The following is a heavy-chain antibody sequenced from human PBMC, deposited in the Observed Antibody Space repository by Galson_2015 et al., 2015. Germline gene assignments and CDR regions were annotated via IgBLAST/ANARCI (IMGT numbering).Heavy chain of an antibody. CDR3: AKDFYYYDSSGYLPANYYFDY. V-gene: IGHV3-30*18. Sequence: SLRLSCAASGFTFSSYGMHWVRQAPGKGLEWVVVISYDGSNKYYADSVKGRFTISRDNSKNTLYLQMNSLRAEDTAVYYCAKDFYYYDSSGYLPANYYFDYWGQGTLVTVSS. D-gene: IGHD3-22*01. J-gene: IGHJ4*02. CDR1: GFTFSSYG. CDR2: ISYDGSNK.